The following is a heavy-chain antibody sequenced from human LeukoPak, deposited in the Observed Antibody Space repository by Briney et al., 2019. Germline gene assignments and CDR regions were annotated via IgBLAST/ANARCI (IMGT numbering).Heavy chain of an antibody. CDR1: GFTFTSSA. CDR2: IVVGSGNT. CDR3: AAGRYSSSSELDY. D-gene: IGHD6-6*01. V-gene: IGHV1-58*02. J-gene: IGHJ4*02. Sequence: SVKVSCKASGFTFTSSAMQWVRQARGQRLEWIGWIVVGSGNTNYAQKFQERVTITRDMSTSTAYMELSSLRSEDTAVYYCAAGRYSSSSELDYWGQGTLVTVSS.